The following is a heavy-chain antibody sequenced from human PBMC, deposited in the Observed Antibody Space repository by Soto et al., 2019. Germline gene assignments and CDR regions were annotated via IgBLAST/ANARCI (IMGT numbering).Heavy chain of an antibody. CDR3: ARAGTVFGLLGNYYGMDV. CDR1: GYIFNGYA. CDR2: INGGNGNT. V-gene: IGHV1-3*05. J-gene: IGHJ6*02. D-gene: IGHD3-3*01. Sequence: QVQVEQSGAEEKKPGASVKVSCKASGYIFNGYAMHWVRQAPGQRLEWMAWINGGNGNTRYSQKFQGRVTISRDTSANTVHMELGSLRSEDTAVYYCARAGTVFGLLGNYYGMDVWGQGTTVTVSS.